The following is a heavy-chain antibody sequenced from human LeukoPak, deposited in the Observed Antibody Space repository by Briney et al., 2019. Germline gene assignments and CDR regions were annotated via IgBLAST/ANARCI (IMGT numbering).Heavy chain of an antibody. CDR1: GYTLTELS. J-gene: IGHJ4*02. D-gene: IGHD3-22*01. V-gene: IGHV1-24*01. CDR3: ATAPRDDSSGYYFYYFDY. Sequence: ASVKVSCKVFGYTLTELSMHWVRQAPGKGLEWMGGFDPEDGETFFAQKFQGRVTMTEDTSTDTAYMELSSLRSEDTAVYYCATAPRDDSSGYYFYYFDYWGQGTLVTVSS. CDR2: FDPEDGET.